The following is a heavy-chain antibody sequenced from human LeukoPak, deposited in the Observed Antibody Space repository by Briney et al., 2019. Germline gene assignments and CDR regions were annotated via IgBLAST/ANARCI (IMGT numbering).Heavy chain of an antibody. V-gene: IGHV3-15*01. CDR2: IKSKTDGGTT. Sequence: GGSLRLSCAASGFTFSNAWMSWVRQAPGKGLEWVGRIKSKTDGGTTDYAAPVKGRFTISRDDSKNTLYLQMNSLKTEDTAVYYCTTDLIVGATGSDYWGQGTLVTVSS. CDR1: GFTFSNAW. CDR3: TTDLIVGATGSDY. D-gene: IGHD1-26*01. J-gene: IGHJ4*02.